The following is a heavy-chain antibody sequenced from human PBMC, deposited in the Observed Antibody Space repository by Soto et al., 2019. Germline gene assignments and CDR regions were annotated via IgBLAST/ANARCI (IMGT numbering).Heavy chain of an antibody. Sequence: ASVKVSCKASGYTFTSYGISWVRQAPGQGLEWMGWIRAYNGNTNYAQKLQGRVTMTTDTSTSTAYMEMNSLRSDDTVVYYCARESIYGGDSRAFDIWGQGTMVTVSS. CDR3: ARESIYGGDSRAFDI. D-gene: IGHD2-21*02. CDR1: GYTFTSYG. J-gene: IGHJ3*02. CDR2: IRAYNGNT. V-gene: IGHV1-18*01.